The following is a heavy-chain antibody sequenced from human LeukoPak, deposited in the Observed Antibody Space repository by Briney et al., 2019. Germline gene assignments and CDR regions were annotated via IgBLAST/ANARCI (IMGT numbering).Heavy chain of an antibody. CDR2: IYYSGST. CDR3: ARLDCGSSTNCSSNWFDP. D-gene: IGHD2-2*01. V-gene: IGHV4-30-4*01. CDR1: GGSISSGDYY. Sequence: SQTLSLTCTVSGGSISSGDYYWSWIRQPPGKGLEWIGYIYYSGSTYYNPSLKSRVTISVDTSKNQFSLKLSSVTAADTAVYYCARLDCGSSTNCSSNWFDPWGQGTLVTVSS. J-gene: IGHJ5*02.